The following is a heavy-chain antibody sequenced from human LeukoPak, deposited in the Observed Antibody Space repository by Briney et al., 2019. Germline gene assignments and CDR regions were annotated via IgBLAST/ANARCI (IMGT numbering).Heavy chain of an antibody. CDR2: INTDGSST. D-gene: IGHD3-3*01. V-gene: IGHV3-74*01. Sequence: PGGSLRLSCAASGFTFSSYWMHWVRQAPGKGLVWVSRINTDGSSTSYADSVKGRFTISRDNAKNTLYLQMNSLRAEDTAVYYCAREGLRSRVDNWFDPWGQGTLVTVSS. CDR1: GFTFSSYW. J-gene: IGHJ5*02. CDR3: AREGLRSRVDNWFDP.